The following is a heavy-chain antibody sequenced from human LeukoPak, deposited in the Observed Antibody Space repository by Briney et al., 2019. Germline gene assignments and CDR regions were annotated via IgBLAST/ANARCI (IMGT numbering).Heavy chain of an antibody. CDR2: IKPDGSDK. CDR3: TTEVTGDYYYYYMDV. D-gene: IGHD2-21*02. CDR1: GFTFSSYW. J-gene: IGHJ6*03. Sequence: GGSLRLSCAASGFTFSSYWMSWVRQAPGKGLEWVANIKPDGSDKYYVDSVKGRFTISRDNAKNSLYLQMNSLRAEDTAVYYCTTEVTGDYYYYYMDVWGKGTTVTVSS. V-gene: IGHV3-7*01.